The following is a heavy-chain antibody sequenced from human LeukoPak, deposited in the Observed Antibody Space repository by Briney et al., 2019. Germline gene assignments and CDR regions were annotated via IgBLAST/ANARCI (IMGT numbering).Heavy chain of an antibody. J-gene: IGHJ3*02. Sequence: PSETLSLTCTVSGGSISSYYWSWIRQPPGKGLEWIGYIYYSGSTNYNPSLKSRVTISVDTSKNQFSLKLSSVTAADTAVYYCARQPSTVVTPGVGAFDIWGQGTMVTVSS. D-gene: IGHD4-23*01. CDR3: ARQPSTVVTPGVGAFDI. CDR2: IYYSGST. V-gene: IGHV4-59*08. CDR1: GGSISSYY.